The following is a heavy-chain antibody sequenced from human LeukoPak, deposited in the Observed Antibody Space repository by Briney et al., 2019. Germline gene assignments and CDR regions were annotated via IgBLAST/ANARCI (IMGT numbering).Heavy chain of an antibody. CDR3: ARAGVITYYDFWSGYYNWFDP. J-gene: IGHJ5*02. Sequence: ASVKVSCKASGYTFTSYYMHWVRQAPGQGLEWMGIINPSGGSTSYAQKFQGRVTMTRDTSTSTVYMELGSLRSEDTAVYYCARAGVITYYDFWSGYYNWFDPWGQGTLVTVSS. CDR2: INPSGGST. V-gene: IGHV1-46*01. CDR1: GYTFTSYY. D-gene: IGHD3-3*01.